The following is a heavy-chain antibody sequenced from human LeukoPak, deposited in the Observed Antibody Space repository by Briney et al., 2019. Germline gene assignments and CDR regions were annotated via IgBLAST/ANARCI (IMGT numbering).Heavy chain of an antibody. V-gene: IGHV3-7*01. CDR2: IKQDGSEK. J-gene: IGHJ3*02. D-gene: IGHD4-23*01. CDR1: GFTFSDYS. Sequence: GASLRLSCAASGFTFSDYSMNWVRQAPGKGLEWVANIKQDGSEKYYVDSVKGRFTISRDNAKNSLYLQMNSLRAEDTAVYYCARADYGGNSGTFDIWGQGTMVTVSS. CDR3: ARADYGGNSGTFDI.